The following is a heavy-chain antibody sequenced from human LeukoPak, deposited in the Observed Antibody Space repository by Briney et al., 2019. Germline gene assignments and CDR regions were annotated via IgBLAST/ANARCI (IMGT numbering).Heavy chain of an antibody. CDR1: GGSISSYY. D-gene: IGHD2-15*01. J-gene: IGHJ5*02. V-gene: IGHV4-59*01. CDR3: ARDGGDT. CDR2: IYYSGST. Sequence: PSETLSLTCTVSGGSISSYYWSWIRQPPGKGLEWIGYIYYSGSTNYNPSLESRVTISVDTSKNQFSLKLSSVTAADTAVYYCARDGGDTWGQGTLVTVSS.